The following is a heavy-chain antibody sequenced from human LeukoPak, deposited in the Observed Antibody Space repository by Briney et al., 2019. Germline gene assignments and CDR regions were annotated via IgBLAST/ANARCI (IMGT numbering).Heavy chain of an antibody. CDR1: GGTFSSYA. V-gene: IGHV1-69*13. Sequence: ASVKVSCKASGGTFSSYAISWVRQAPGQGLERMGGIIPIFGTANYAQKFQGRVTITADESTSTAYMELSSLRSEDTAVYYCARGILAVGSTTDYYYYMDVWGKGTTVTVSS. CDR3: ARGILAVGSTTDYYYYMDV. D-gene: IGHD2-2*01. CDR2: IIPIFGTA. J-gene: IGHJ6*03.